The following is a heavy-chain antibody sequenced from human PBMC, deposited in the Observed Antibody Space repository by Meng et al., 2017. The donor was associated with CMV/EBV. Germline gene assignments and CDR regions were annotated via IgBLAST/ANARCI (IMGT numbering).Heavy chain of an antibody. V-gene: IGHV1-18*01. CDR2: ISVYNGNT. D-gene: IGHD6-13*01. CDR3: ARVGPRSSSSRGYFDY. Sequence: ASVKVSCKASGYTFTSYGISWVRQAPGQGLEWMGWISVYNGNTNYAQKFQGRVTMITDTSTRTAYMELRSLRSDDTAVYYCARVGPRSSSSRGYFDYWGQGTLVTVSS. CDR1: GYTFTSYG. J-gene: IGHJ4*02.